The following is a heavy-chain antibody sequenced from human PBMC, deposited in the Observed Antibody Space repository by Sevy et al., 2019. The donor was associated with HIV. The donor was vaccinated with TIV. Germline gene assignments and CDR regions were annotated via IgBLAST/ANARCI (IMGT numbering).Heavy chain of an antibody. Sequence: GGSLRLSCAASGLRFSDHYMDWVRQAPGKGLEWVGRIRSEANGYATTYAASVKGRFIISRDDSKSSLYLQMKSLKTEDTAVYYCAIGRSGSGSYFAGPSAFDIWGQGTTVTVSS. D-gene: IGHD1-26*01. V-gene: IGHV3-72*01. J-gene: IGHJ3*02. CDR2: IRSEANGYAT. CDR1: GLRFSDHY. CDR3: AIGRSGSGSYFAGPSAFDI.